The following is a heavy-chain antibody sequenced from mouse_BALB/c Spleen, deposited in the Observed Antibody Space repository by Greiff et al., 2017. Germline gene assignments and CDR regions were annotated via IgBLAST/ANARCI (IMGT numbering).Heavy chain of an antibody. CDR1: GYTFPSYW. J-gene: IGHJ1*01. V-gene: IGHV1S36*01. Sequence: VQLQQPGAELVKPGASVKLSCKASGYTFPSYWMHWVKQRPGRGLEWIGRIDPNSGGTNYNEKFKRKATLPVDKSSSTAYMQLSSLTSADSAVYYCTRSAYYGNYAYWYFEVWGAGTTVTVSS. D-gene: IGHD2-10*01. CDR3: TRSAYYGNYAYWYFEV. CDR2: IDPNSGGT.